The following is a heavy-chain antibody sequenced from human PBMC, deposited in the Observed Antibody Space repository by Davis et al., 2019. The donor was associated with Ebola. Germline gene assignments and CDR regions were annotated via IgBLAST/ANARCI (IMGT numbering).Heavy chain of an antibody. CDR2: ISYDGSNK. CDR1: GSTFSIYA. Sequence: GESLMISCASSGSTFSIYAMHRLRQAPGKVLEWVAVISYDGSNKYYADSLKGRFITTRDNSRNTLYLQMNSLGAEDTAVYYCARGVMIAVAGTGYAFDVWGQGTMVTVSS. V-gene: IGHV3-30*14. D-gene: IGHD6-19*01. CDR3: ARGVMIAVAGTGYAFDV. J-gene: IGHJ3*01.